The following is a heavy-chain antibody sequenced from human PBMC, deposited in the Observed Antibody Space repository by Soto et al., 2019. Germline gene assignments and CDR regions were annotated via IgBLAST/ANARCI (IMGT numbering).Heavy chain of an antibody. CDR1: GGSISSYY. Sequence: SETLSLTCTVSGGSISSYYWGWIRQPPGKGLEWIGYIYYSGSTNYNPSLKSRVTISVDTSKNQFSLKLSSVTAADTAVYYCARDLGYCSGGSCYSTYEGNWFDPWGQGTLVTVSS. D-gene: IGHD2-15*01. J-gene: IGHJ5*02. V-gene: IGHV4-59*01. CDR3: ARDLGYCSGGSCYSTYEGNWFDP. CDR2: IYYSGST.